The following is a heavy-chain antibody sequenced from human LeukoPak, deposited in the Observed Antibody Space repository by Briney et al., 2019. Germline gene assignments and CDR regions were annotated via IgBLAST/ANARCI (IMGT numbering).Heavy chain of an antibody. D-gene: IGHD1-7*01. CDR3: ARKSITGTTDY. CDR1: GFTFSSYA. J-gene: IGHJ4*02. V-gene: IGHV3-30-3*01. CDR2: ISYDGSNK. Sequence: GGSLRLSCAASGFTFSSYAMHWVRQAPGKGLEWVAVISYDGSNKYYADSVKGRFTISRDNSKNTLYLQMNSLRAEGTAVYYCARKSITGTTDYWGQGTLVTVSS.